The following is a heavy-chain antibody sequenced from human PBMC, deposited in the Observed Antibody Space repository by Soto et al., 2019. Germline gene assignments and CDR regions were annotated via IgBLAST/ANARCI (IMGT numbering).Heavy chain of an antibody. CDR3: ARGRSTDY. CDR1: GFTFEKYW. V-gene: IGHV3-7*01. Sequence: DVQLLESGGALVQPGESLRLSCAASGFTFEKYWMTWARQAPGKGLELVANIKEDGSDKTYVDSVKRRFTVSRDNTTDFLFLQVDSLRDEDTAVYYCARGRSTDYWGQGTLVIVSS. CDR2: IKEDGSDK. J-gene: IGHJ4*02.